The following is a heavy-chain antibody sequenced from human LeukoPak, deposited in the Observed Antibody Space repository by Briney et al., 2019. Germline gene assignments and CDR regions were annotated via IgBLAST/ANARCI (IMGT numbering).Heavy chain of an antibody. CDR2: FYHGGDT. D-gene: IGHD1-26*01. CDR3: AGGIVGVHAY. V-gene: IGHV4-38-2*01. J-gene: IGHJ4*02. CDR1: GYSISSGYY. Sequence: KPSETLSLTCAVSGYSISSGYYWGWIRQPPGKGLEWIGSFYHGGDTYYNPSLKSRVTISVDTPKNQFSLKLRSVTAADTAVYYCAGGIVGVHAYWGQGILVTVSS.